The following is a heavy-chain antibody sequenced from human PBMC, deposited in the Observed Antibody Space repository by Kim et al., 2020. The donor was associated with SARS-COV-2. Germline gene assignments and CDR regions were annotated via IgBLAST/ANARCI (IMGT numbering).Heavy chain of an antibody. D-gene: IGHD3-22*01. CDR3: ARGISYYYDSSGSDAFDI. Sequence: SETLSLTCAVYGGSFSGYYWSWIRQPPGKGLEWIGEINHSGSTNYNPSLKSRVTISVDTSKNQFSLKLSSVTAADTAVYYCARGISYYYDSSGSDAFDI. CDR2: INHSGST. V-gene: IGHV4-34*01. CDR1: GGSFSGYY. J-gene: IGHJ3*02.